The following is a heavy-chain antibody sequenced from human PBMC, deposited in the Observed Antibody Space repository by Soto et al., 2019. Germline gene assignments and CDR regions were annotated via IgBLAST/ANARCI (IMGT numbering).Heavy chain of an antibody. J-gene: IGHJ4*02. V-gene: IGHV3-30-3*01. Sequence: QVQLVESGGGVVQPGRSLRLSCAASGFTFNSYGIHWVRQAPGKGLEWVALISYDGSNKYYADSVKGRFTISRDNFNNTLFLQMDSVSAEDMAVYSCATPNRSGSYYQYFDYWGQGTLVTVSS. CDR2: ISYDGSNK. CDR3: ATPNRSGSYYQYFDY. D-gene: IGHD3-10*01. CDR1: GFTFNSYG.